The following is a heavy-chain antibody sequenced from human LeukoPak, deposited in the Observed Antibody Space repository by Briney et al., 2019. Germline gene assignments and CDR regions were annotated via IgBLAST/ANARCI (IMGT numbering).Heavy chain of an antibody. Sequence: PGGSLRLSCAASGFTFSSYAMSWVRQAPGKGLEWVSAISGSGGSTYYADSVKGRFTISRDNSKNTLYLQMNSLRAEDTAVYYCAKVGSQLVRLYYFDYWGQGTLVTVSS. D-gene: IGHD6-6*01. CDR1: GFTFSSYA. CDR3: AKVGSQLVRLYYFDY. J-gene: IGHJ4*02. V-gene: IGHV3-23*01. CDR2: ISGSGGST.